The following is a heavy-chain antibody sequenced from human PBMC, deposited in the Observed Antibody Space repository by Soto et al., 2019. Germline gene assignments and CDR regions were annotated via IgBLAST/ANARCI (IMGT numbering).Heavy chain of an antibody. D-gene: IGHD6-19*01. J-gene: IGHJ6*02. Sequence: QLQLQESGPGLVKPSETMSLTCTVSGDSITSSGSYWGWIRQPPGKGLEWIGSIYYNGSTYYNSSLKSRVTISVDTSKNHVSLKLASMTAADTAMSYCARHGGTSCWYPRIYYYGMNVCGQGTTVTVSS. CDR1: GDSITSSGSY. V-gene: IGHV4-39*01. CDR2: IYYNGST. CDR3: ARHGGTSCWYPRIYYYGMNV.